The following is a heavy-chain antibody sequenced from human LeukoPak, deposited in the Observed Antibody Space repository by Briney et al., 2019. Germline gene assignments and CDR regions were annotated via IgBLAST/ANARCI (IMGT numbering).Heavy chain of an antibody. CDR2: IRYDGSNK. CDR1: GFTFSNYG. D-gene: IGHD3-9*01. J-gene: IGHJ4*02. Sequence: GGSLRLSCAASGFTFSNYGMHWVRQAPDKGLEWVSFIRYDGSNKYYADSVKGRFTISRDNSKNTLYLQMNSLRAEDTAVYYCAKPLGDYDILTGYHGFDYWGQGTLVTVSS. CDR3: AKPLGDYDILTGYHGFDY. V-gene: IGHV3-30*02.